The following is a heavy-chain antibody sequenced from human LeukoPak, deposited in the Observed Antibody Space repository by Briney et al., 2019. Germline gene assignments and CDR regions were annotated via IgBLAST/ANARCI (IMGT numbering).Heavy chain of an antibody. Sequence: GGSLRLSCAASRFIFSNYWMAWVRQAPGKGLEWVANIKPDGSEHYYVDSVKGRFTNSRDNAKNSLDLQMNSLRAEDTAVYYCARHGPHNFDYWGQGTLVTVSS. CDR3: ARHGPHNFDY. J-gene: IGHJ4*02. V-gene: IGHV3-7*01. CDR1: RFIFSNYW. CDR2: IKPDGSEH.